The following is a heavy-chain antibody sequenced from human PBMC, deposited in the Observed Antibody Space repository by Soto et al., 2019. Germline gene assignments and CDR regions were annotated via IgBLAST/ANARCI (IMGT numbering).Heavy chain of an antibody. CDR1: GFTFTSYW. Sequence: EVQLVESGGGLVQPGGSLRLSCAASGFTFTSYWMSWVRQAPGQGLEWVANIKQDGTSKYYADSVKGRFTVSRDNGKSSIYLQMDSLRDDDTAVYRCARQRFIFMERDLDSWGQGTLFTVSS. V-gene: IGHV3-7*05. CDR2: IKQDGTSK. J-gene: IGHJ5*01. CDR3: ARQRFIFMERDLDS. D-gene: IGHD3-3*01.